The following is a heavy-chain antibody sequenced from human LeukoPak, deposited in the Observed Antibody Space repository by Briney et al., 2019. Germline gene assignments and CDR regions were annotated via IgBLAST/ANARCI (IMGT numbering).Heavy chain of an antibody. CDR1: GFTFSSFG. D-gene: IGHD3-3*01. V-gene: IGHV3-30*03. Sequence: PGRSLRLSCAASGFTFSSFGMHWVRQAPVKGLEWVARISYDGSNKNYRDSVKGRFTISRDNSKNTLYLEMNSLRAEDTAVYYCATHDFWSGYNYYGMDVWGQGTTVTVSS. J-gene: IGHJ6*02. CDR2: ISYDGSNK. CDR3: ATHDFWSGYNYYGMDV.